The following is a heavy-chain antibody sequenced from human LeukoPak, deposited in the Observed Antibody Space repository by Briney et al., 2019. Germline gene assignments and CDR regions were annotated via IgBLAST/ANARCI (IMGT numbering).Heavy chain of an antibody. J-gene: IGHJ4*02. Sequence: SETLSLTXTVSGGSISSSSYYWGWIRQPPGQGLEWIGSIYYSGSTYYNPSLKSRVTISVDTSKNQFSLKLSSVTAADTAVYYCARLNVDTDNWGQGTLVTVSS. CDR1: GGSISSSSYY. D-gene: IGHD5-18*01. CDR2: IYYSGST. CDR3: ARLNVDTDN. V-gene: IGHV4-39*01.